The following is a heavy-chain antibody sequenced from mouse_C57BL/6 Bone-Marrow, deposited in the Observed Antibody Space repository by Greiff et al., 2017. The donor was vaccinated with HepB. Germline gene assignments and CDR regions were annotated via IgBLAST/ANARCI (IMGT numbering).Heavy chain of an antibody. V-gene: IGHV5-17*01. Sequence: EVMLVESGGGLVKPGGSLKLSCAASGFTFSDYGMHWVRQAPEKGLEWVAYISSGSSTTYYADTVKGRFTISGDNATNTLFLQMTSLRSEDTALYYCARWGGRNYAMDYWGQGTSVTVSS. D-gene: IGHD3-3*01. CDR1: GFTFSDYG. CDR2: ISSGSSTT. CDR3: ARWGGRNYAMDY. J-gene: IGHJ4*01.